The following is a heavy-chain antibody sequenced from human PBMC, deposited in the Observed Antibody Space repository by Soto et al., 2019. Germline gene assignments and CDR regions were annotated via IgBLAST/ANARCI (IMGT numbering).Heavy chain of an antibody. Sequence: SETLSLTCTVSGGSISSYYWSWIRQPPGKGLEWIGYIYYSGSTNYNPSLKSRVTISVDTSKNQFSLKLSSVTAADTAVYYCARGGSNNDYSNNYYYYGMDVRGQGTKVTVSS. CDR2: IYYSGST. CDR1: GGSISSYY. J-gene: IGHJ6*02. D-gene: IGHD4-4*01. V-gene: IGHV4-59*01. CDR3: ARGGSNNDYSNNYYYYGMDV.